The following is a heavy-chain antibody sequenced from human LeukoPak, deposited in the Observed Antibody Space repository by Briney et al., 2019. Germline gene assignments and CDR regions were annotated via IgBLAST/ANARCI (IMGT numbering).Heavy chain of an antibody. CDR1: GYTFTDYY. D-gene: IGHD5-12*01. Sequence: GASVKVSCKASGYTFTDYYMHWVRQAPGQGLEWMGWINPKSGGTNYAQQFQGRVTMTRDTSISTAYMELSRLRSDDTAVYYCARDWFVDSGDDPFPFDYWGQGTLVSVSS. CDR2: INPKSGGT. V-gene: IGHV1-2*02. J-gene: IGHJ4*02. CDR3: ARDWFVDSGDDPFPFDY.